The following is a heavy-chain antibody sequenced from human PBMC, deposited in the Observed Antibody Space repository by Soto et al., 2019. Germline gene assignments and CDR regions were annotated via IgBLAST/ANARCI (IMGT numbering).Heavy chain of an antibody. CDR2: IGGSGAYT. Sequence: LLESGGGLVQPGGSLRLSCVASGLSFPNYAMNWVRQAPGKGLEWVSGIGGSGAYTYYAGSVNVRFPISSDNSKNTVYLQMNSLRGEDTSVYYCEQGSSSTQFLNYYFYHMEVCGKGNTVSVSS. V-gene: IGHV3-23*01. CDR3: EQGSSSTQFLNYYFYHMEV. D-gene: IGHD2-2*01. J-gene: IGHJ6*03. CDR1: GLSFPNYA.